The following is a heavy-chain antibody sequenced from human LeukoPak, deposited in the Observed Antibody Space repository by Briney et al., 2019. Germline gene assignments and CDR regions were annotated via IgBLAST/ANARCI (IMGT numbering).Heavy chain of an antibody. V-gene: IGHV3-33*01. J-gene: IGHJ4*02. CDR1: GFIFSNDA. Sequence: PGGSLRLSCAASGFIFSNDAMHWVRQAPGKGLEWVAFIWFDGSNKHYADSVKGRFTISRDNSEDTLYLQMNSLRAEDTAVYYCVRDSWSGSYGSGSSNYWGQGTLVTVSS. D-gene: IGHD3-10*01. CDR2: IWFDGSNK. CDR3: VRDSWSGSYGSGSSNY.